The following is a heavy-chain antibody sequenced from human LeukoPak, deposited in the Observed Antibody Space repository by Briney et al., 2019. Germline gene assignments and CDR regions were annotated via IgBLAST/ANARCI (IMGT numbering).Heavy chain of an antibody. Sequence: SETLSLTCTFSGGSISSYYWSWIRQPPGKGLEWIGYIYYSGSTNYNPSLKSRVTISVDTSKNQFSLKLSSVTAADTAVYYCARDPGSSWYRFDYWGQGTLVTVSS. D-gene: IGHD6-13*01. V-gene: IGHV4-59*01. J-gene: IGHJ4*02. CDR2: IYYSGST. CDR3: ARDPGSSWYRFDY. CDR1: GGSISSYY.